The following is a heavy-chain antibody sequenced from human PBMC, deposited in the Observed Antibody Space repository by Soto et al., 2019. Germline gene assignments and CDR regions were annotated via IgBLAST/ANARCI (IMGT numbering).Heavy chain of an antibody. CDR1: GFTFSSYA. V-gene: IGHV3-23*01. CDR2: ISGSGGST. CDR3: ARHVLRYLTGGMDV. D-gene: IGHD3-9*01. Sequence: LRLSCAASGFTFSSYAMSWVRQAPGKGLEWVSAISGSGGSTYYADSVKGRFTISRDNSKNTLYLQMNSLRAEDTAVYYCARHVLRYLTGGMDVWGQGTTVTVSS. J-gene: IGHJ6*02.